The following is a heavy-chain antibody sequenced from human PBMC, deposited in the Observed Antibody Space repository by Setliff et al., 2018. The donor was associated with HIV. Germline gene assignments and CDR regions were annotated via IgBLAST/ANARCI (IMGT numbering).Heavy chain of an antibody. CDR1: GGSIGSSPYY. J-gene: IGHJ4*02. V-gene: IGHV4-61*05. D-gene: IGHD1-7*01. CDR3: ARATWNSVDY. CDR2: INYSGST. Sequence: PSETLSLTCTVSGGSIGSSPYYWGWIRQPPGKGLEWIGYINYSGSTNYNPSLKSRVTISVDTSKKQFSLKLTSVTAADTAVYYCARATWNSVDYWGQGTLVTVSS.